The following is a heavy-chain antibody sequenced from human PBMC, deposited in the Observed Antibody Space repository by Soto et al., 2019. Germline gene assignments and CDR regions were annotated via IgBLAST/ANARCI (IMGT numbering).Heavy chain of an antibody. CDR3: ARAGPNWNYQRHWFDP. J-gene: IGHJ5*02. CDR1: GFTFSSYW. D-gene: IGHD1-7*01. CDR2: INSDGSST. Sequence: EVQLVESGGGLVQPGGSLRLSCAASGFTFSSYWMHWVRQAPGTGLVWVSRINSDGSSTSYADSVKGRFTISRDNAKNPLYLQMNSLRAEDTAVYYCARAGPNWNYQRHWFDPWGQGTLVTVSS. V-gene: IGHV3-74*01.